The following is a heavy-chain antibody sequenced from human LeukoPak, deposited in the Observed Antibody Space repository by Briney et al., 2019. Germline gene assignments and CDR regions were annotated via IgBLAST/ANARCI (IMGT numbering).Heavy chain of an antibody. Sequence: ASVKVSCKASGYTFTGYYMHWVRQAPGQGLEWMGWINPNSGGTNYAQKFQGRVTMTRDTSISTAYMELSRLRSDDTAVYYCARWWYFSMGESTNWFDPWGQGTLVTVSS. D-gene: IGHD2-15*01. CDR2: INPNSGGT. CDR3: ARWWYFSMGESTNWFDP. CDR1: GYTFTGYY. V-gene: IGHV1-2*02. J-gene: IGHJ5*02.